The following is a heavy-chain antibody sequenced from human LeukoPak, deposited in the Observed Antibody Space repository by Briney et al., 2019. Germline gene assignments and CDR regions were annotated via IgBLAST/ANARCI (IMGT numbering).Heavy chain of an antibody. CDR1: GYTFTSYD. V-gene: IGHV1-8*03. D-gene: IGHD6-25*01. CDR3: ARGKKGGYYYYYYYYMDV. J-gene: IGHJ6*03. CDR2: MNPNSGNT. Sequence: ASVKVSCKASGYTFTSYDINWVRQATGQGLEGMGWMNPNSGNTGYAQKFQGRVTITRNTSISTAYMELSSLRSEDTAVYYCARGKKGGYYYYYYYYMDVWGKGTTVTVSS.